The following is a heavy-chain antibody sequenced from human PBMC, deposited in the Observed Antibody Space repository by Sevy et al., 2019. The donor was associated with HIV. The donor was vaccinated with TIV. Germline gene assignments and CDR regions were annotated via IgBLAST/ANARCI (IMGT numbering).Heavy chain of an antibody. CDR2: ISSSGGST. CDR3: AKEDFRGFDA. D-gene: IGHD6-25*01. V-gene: IGHV3-23*01. CDR1: GFTFISHP. Sequence: EGSLRLSCASSGFTFISHPMTWVRQAPGKGVEWVASISSSGGSTYYADSVKGRFTISRDNSKKMVDLQMNSLGVADTAVYFCAKEDFRGFDAWGQGTLVTVSS. J-gene: IGHJ5*02.